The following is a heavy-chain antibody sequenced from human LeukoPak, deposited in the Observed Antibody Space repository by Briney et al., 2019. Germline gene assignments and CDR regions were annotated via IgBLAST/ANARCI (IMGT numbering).Heavy chain of an antibody. J-gene: IGHJ4*02. CDR3: ARSPSLRYFDGLLAYYFDY. D-gene: IGHD3-9*01. Sequence: GESLKISCKGSGYSFTSYWIGWVRQMPGKGLEWMGIIYPGDSDTRYSPSFQGQVTISADKSISTAYLQWSSLKASDTAMYYCARSPSLRYFDGLLAYYFDYGGQGPLVTVSS. CDR1: GYSFTSYW. CDR2: IYPGDSDT. V-gene: IGHV5-51*01.